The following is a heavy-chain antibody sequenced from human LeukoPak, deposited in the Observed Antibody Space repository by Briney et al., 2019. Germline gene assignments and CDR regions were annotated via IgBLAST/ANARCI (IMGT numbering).Heavy chain of an antibody. CDR3: ARHRLQARGFDAFDI. J-gene: IGHJ3*02. D-gene: IGHD1-26*01. CDR1: GYSFTSYW. V-gene: IGHV5-51*01. Sequence: GASLKISSKGFGYSFTSYWIGWVRQMPGKGLEWMGIIYPGDSDTRYSPSFQGQVTISADKSISTAYLQWSSLKASDTAMYYCARHRLQARGFDAFDIWGQGTMVTVSS. CDR2: IYPGDSDT.